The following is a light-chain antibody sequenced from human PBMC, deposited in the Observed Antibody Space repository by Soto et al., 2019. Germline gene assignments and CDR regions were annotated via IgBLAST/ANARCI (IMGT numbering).Light chain of an antibody. CDR1: SSNVGGYNY. V-gene: IGLV2-8*01. CDR3: SSFAGNNNLV. J-gene: IGLJ2*01. Sequence: QSALSQPPSASGTLGQSVTISNTGTSSNVGGYNYVSWYQQHPGKAPKLMISEVSKRPSGVPDRFSGSKSGNTASLTVSGLQAEDEADYYCSSFAGNNNLVFGGGTKVPS. CDR2: EVS.